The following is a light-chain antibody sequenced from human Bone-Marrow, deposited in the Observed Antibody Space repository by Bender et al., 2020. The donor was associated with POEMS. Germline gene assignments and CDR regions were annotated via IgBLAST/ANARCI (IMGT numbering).Light chain of an antibody. V-gene: IGLV1-44*01. CDR3: AAWDDSLDGWV. Sequence: QSVLTQPPSVSGTPGQRVIISCSGSSSNIGSQIVNWYQQFPGTAPKLLLYGNDQRPSGVPGRFSGSKSGASASLVISGLQSEDESDYYCAAWDDSLDGWVFGGGTRLTVL. CDR1: SSNIGSQI. J-gene: IGLJ3*02. CDR2: GND.